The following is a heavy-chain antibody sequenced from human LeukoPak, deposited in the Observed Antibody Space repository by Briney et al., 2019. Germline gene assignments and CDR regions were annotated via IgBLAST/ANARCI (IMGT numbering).Heavy chain of an antibody. CDR3: AKDRSGSYGGYYFDY. Sequence: GGSLRLSCAASGFTFSSYGMHWVRQAPGKGLEWVAFIRYDGSNKYYADSVKGRFTISRDNSKNTLYLQMNSLRAEDTAVYYCAKDRSGSYGGYYFDYWGQGTLVTVSS. CDR1: GFTFSSYG. CDR2: IRYDGSNK. V-gene: IGHV3-30*02. D-gene: IGHD1-26*01. J-gene: IGHJ4*02.